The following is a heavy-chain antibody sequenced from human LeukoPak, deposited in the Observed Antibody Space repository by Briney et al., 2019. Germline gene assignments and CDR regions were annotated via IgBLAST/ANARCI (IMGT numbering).Heavy chain of an antibody. CDR2: ISAYNGNT. Sequence: ASVKVSCKASGYTFTSYGISWVRQAPGQGLEWMGWISAYNGNTNYAQKFQGRVTMTRDTSISTAYMELSRLRSDDTAVYYCARDRDGYSGYDYGGAWFDPWGQGTLVTVSS. V-gene: IGHV1-18*01. CDR3: ARDRDGYSGYDYGGAWFDP. J-gene: IGHJ5*02. D-gene: IGHD5-12*01. CDR1: GYTFTSYG.